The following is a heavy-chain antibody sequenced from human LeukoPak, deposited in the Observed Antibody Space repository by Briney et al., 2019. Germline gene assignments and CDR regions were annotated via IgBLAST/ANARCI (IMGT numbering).Heavy chain of an antibody. D-gene: IGHD3-9*01. CDR2: IKHSGST. CDR1: GGSFSGYY. Sequence: SETLSLTCAVYGGSFSGYYWSWIRQPPGKGLEWIGEIKHSGSTNYNPSLKRRVTISLDTSKKQFALKLSSVTAADTAVYYCARGPKYYDILTGNRRGGHFDYWGQGTLVTVSS. J-gene: IGHJ4*02. V-gene: IGHV4-34*01. CDR3: ARGPKYYDILTGNRRGGHFDY.